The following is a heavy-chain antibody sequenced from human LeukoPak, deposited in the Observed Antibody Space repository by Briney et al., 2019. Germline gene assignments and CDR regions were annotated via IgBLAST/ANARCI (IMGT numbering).Heavy chain of an antibody. Sequence: GESLKISCKGSGYSFTSYWIGWVRQMPGKGLEWMGIIFPGDSDTRYSPSFQGQVTISADKSISTAYLQWSSLKASDTAMYYCARLRGSGWYGSTFYYYYMDVWGKGTTVTVSS. J-gene: IGHJ6*03. CDR3: ARLRGSGWYGSTFYYYYMDV. V-gene: IGHV5-51*01. CDR2: IFPGDSDT. D-gene: IGHD6-19*01. CDR1: GYSFTSYW.